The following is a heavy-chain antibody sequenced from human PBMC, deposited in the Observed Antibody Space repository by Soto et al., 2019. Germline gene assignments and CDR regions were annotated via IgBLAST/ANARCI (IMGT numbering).Heavy chain of an antibody. CDR3: ARDLSVATVNNWFDP. Sequence: ASVKVSCKVSGYTLTELSMHWVRQAPGKGLEWMGGFDPEDGETIYAQKFQGRVTMTTDTSTDTAYMELRSLRSDDTAVYYCARDLSVATVNNWFDPWGQGTLVTSPQ. J-gene: IGHJ5*02. D-gene: IGHD4-17*01. V-gene: IGHV1-24*01. CDR1: GYTLTELS. CDR2: FDPEDGET.